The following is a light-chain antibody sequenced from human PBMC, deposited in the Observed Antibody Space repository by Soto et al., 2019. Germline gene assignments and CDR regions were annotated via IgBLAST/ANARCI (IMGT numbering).Light chain of an antibody. CDR2: SAS. CDR1: ESISDY. CDR3: QQNLSLPLS. Sequence: IQLTQSPSSLSASVGDRVTIVCRASESISDYLNWYQLKSGEAPKVLIYSASTLGGGVPSRFSGTGSGTEFTLTVSRLQAEDGASYYWQQNLSLPLSFGRGTTVEIK. J-gene: IGKJ3*01. V-gene: IGKV1-39*01.